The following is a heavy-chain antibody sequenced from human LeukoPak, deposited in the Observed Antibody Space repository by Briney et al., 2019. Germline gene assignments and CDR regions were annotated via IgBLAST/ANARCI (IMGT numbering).Heavy chain of an antibody. J-gene: IGHJ4*02. V-gene: IGHV3-30*02. CDR3: ARASGSYYAGATDFDY. CDR1: GFTFSSYG. CDR2: IRYDGSNK. Sequence: GGSLRLSCAASGFTFSSYGMHWVRQAPGKGLEWVAFIRYDGSNKYYADSVKGRFTISRDNSKNTLYLQMNSLRAEDTAVYYCARASGSYYAGATDFDYWGQGTLVTVSS. D-gene: IGHD1-26*01.